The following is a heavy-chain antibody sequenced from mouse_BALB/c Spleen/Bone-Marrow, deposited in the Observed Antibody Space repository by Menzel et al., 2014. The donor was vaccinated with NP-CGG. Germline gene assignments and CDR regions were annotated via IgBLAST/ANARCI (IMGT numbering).Heavy chain of an antibody. CDR2: ISSGGSYT. CDR1: GFTFSSYA. J-gene: IGHJ2*01. Sequence: EVQRVESGGGLVEPGGSLKLSRAASGFTFSSYAMSWVRQTPEKRLEWVATISSGGSYTYYPDSVKGRFTISRDNAKNTLYLQMSSLRSEDTAMYYCARHGITRLLDYWGQGTTLTVSS. V-gene: IGHV5-9-3*01. CDR3: ARHGITRLLDY. D-gene: IGHD2-4*01.